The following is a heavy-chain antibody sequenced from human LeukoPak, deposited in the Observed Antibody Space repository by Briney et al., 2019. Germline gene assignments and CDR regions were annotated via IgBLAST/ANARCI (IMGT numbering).Heavy chain of an antibody. CDR3: ARLGSGSSWHLYYYYYYMDV. CDR1: GGSISSSSYY. CDR2: IYYSGST. J-gene: IGHJ6*03. D-gene: IGHD6-13*01. Sequence: SETLSLTCTVSGGSISSSSYYWGWIRQPPGKGLEWIGSIYYSGSTYYNPSLKSRVTISVDTSKNQFSLKLSSVTAADTAVYYCARLGSGSSWHLYYYYYYMDVWGKGTTVTISS. V-gene: IGHV4-39*01.